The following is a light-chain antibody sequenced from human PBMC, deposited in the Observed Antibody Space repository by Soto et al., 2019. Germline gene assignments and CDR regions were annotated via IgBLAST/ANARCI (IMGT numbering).Light chain of an antibody. CDR1: QSLRHSNGYNY. V-gene: IGKV2-28*01. J-gene: IGKJ4*01. Sequence: DIVMTQSPLSLPVTPGEPASISCRSSQSLRHSNGYNYLDWYLQKPGQSPQLLIYLGSTRASGVPDRFSGSGAGTDFTLKISRVEAEDVGVYYCMQALQTPLPLGGGTKVEIK. CDR3: MQALQTPLP. CDR2: LGS.